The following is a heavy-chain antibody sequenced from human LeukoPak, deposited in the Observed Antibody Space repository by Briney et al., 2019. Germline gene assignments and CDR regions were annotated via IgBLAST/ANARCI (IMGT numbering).Heavy chain of an antibody. J-gene: IGHJ6*02. V-gene: IGHV4-59*01. CDR2: IYYSGST. CDR3: ARAMTTPYYYYGMDV. CDR1: GGSISSYY. D-gene: IGHD4-11*01. Sequence: SETLSLTCTVSGGSISSYYWSWIRQPPGKGLEWIGYIYYSGSTNYNPSLKSRVTISVDTSKNQFSLKLSSVTAADTAVYYCARAMTTPYYYYGMDVWGQGTTVTVPS.